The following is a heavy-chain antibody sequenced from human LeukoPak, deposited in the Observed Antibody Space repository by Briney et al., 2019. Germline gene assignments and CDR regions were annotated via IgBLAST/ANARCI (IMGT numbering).Heavy chain of an antibody. V-gene: IGHV3-23*01. CDR1: GFTFSSYA. CDR2: ISGSGDKT. Sequence: QPGGSLRLSCAASGFTFSSYAMSWVRQAPGKGLEWVSSISGSGDKTYYADSVKGQFTISRDNSKNTLYLQMNSLGAEDTAVYYCARYSRTTGTTSNFDYWGQGTLVTVSS. J-gene: IGHJ4*02. CDR3: ARYSRTTGTTSNFDY. D-gene: IGHD1-1*01.